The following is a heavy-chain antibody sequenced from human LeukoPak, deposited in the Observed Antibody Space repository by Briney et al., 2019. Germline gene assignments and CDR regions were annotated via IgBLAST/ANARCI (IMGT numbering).Heavy chain of an antibody. V-gene: IGHV3-74*01. CDR3: ARVTSIGSYYND. CDR2: INSDGSST. Sequence: GGSLRLSCAASGFTFSNYWMHGVGQAPGKGLVGVSRINSDGSSTSYADSVKGRFTISRDNAKDTLYLQMNSLRAEDTAVYYCARVTSIGSYYNDWGQGTLVTVSS. D-gene: IGHD1-26*01. J-gene: IGHJ4*02. CDR1: GFTFSNYW.